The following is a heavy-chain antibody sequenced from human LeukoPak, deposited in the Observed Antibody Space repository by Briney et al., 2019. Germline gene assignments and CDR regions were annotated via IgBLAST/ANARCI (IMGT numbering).Heavy chain of an antibody. CDR3: ARGYTGLNFDY. Sequence: SETLSLTCTVSGYSISSGYYWGWIRQPPGKGLEWIGEINHSGSTNYNPSLKSRVTISVDTSKNQFSLKLSSVTAADTAVYYCARGYTGLNFDYWGQGTLVTVSS. J-gene: IGHJ4*02. D-gene: IGHD2-2*02. CDR2: INHSGST. V-gene: IGHV4-38-2*02. CDR1: GYSISSGYY.